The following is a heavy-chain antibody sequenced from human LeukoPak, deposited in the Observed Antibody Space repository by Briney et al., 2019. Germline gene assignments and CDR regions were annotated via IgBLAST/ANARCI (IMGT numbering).Heavy chain of an antibody. Sequence: ASVKVSCKTSGYTFTSYAMNWVRQAPGQGLEWMGWINTNTGNPTYAQGFTGRFVFSLDTSVSTAYLQISSLKAEDTAVYYCARDARLLWFGELSLGYWGQGTLVTVSS. CDR2: INTNTGNP. CDR1: GYTFTSYA. CDR3: ARDARLLWFGELSLGY. D-gene: IGHD3-10*01. V-gene: IGHV7-4-1*02. J-gene: IGHJ4*02.